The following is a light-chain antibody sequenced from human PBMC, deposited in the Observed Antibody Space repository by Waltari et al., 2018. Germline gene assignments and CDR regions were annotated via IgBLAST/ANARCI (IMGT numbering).Light chain of an antibody. J-gene: IGLJ3*02. CDR3: CSYAGSSPWV. CDR1: SSDVGSYNL. Sequence: QSALTQPASVSGSPGQSITISCTGTSSDVGSYNLVSWYQQHPGKAPKLMIYEGSKRPSVVSNRFSGSKSGNTASLTISGLQAEDEADYYCCSYAGSSPWVFGGGTKLTVL. CDR2: EGS. V-gene: IGLV2-23*01.